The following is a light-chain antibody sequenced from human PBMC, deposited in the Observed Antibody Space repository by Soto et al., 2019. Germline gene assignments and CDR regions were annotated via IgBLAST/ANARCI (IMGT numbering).Light chain of an antibody. CDR3: AAWDDSQNPSFV. J-gene: IGLJ1*01. CDR2: NNY. Sequence: QSVLTQPPSASGTPGQRVTISCSGSSSNVGSNSVNWYQQVPGTTPRLLIYNNYQRPSGATDLYSGSKSGTSASLAISGLQSEDEADYYCAAWDDSQNPSFVFGTGTKLTVL. V-gene: IGLV1-44*01. CDR1: SSNVGSNS.